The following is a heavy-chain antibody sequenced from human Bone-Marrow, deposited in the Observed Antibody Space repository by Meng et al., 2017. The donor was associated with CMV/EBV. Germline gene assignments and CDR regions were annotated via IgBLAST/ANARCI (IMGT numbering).Heavy chain of an antibody. J-gene: IGHJ4*02. CDR1: GGSVSSGSYY. CDR2: IYYSGST. D-gene: IGHD3-3*01. CDR3: ARTYYDFWSEVYYFDY. Sequence: SETLSLTCTVSGGSVSSGSYYWSWIRQPPGKGLEWIGYIYYSGSTNYNPSLKSRVTISVDTSKNQFSLKLSSVTAADTAVYYCARTYYDFWSEVYYFDYRGQGTLVTVSS. V-gene: IGHV4-61*01.